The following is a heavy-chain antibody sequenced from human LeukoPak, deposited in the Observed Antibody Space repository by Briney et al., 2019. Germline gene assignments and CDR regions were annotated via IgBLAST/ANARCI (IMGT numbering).Heavy chain of an antibody. Sequence: GSSVKVSCKASGGTFSSYAISWVRQAPGQGLEWVGWISGHDGNTKYAQKYQGRVTMTTETSTSTAYMELSSLGSDDTAVYYCVRDAYGSGKGFFDYWGQGTLVTVSS. V-gene: IGHV1-18*01. D-gene: IGHD3-10*01. CDR1: GGTFSSYA. CDR2: ISGHDGNT. J-gene: IGHJ4*02. CDR3: VRDAYGSGKGFFDY.